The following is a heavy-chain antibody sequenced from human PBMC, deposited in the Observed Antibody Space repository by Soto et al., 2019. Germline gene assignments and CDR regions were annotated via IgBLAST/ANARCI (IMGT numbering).Heavy chain of an antibody. V-gene: IGHV6-1*01. J-gene: IGHJ6*02. CDR3: ARDIAVAGRVYYRMDV. Sequence: SQTLSLTCVISGDSVSSNSAAWNWIRQSPSRGLEWLGRTYYRSKWYNDYAVSVKSRITVNPDTSKNQFSLQLNSVTPEDTAVYYCARDIAVAGRVYYRMDVWGQGTTVTVSS. CDR1: GDSVSSNSAA. CDR2: TYYRSKWYN. D-gene: IGHD6-19*01.